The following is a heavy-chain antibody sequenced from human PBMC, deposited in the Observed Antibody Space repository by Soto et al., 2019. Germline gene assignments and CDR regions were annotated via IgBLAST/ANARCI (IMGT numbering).Heavy chain of an antibody. V-gene: IGHV3-23*01. Sequence: GGSLRLSCAASGFTFSSYAMSWVRQAPGKGLEWVSAISGSGGSAYYADSVKGRFTISRDNSKNTLYLQMNSLRAEDTAVYYCAKVGLRYFDWSSYWGQGTLVTVSS. CDR1: GFTFSSYA. J-gene: IGHJ4*02. CDR2: ISGSGGSA. D-gene: IGHD3-9*01. CDR3: AKVGLRYFDWSSY.